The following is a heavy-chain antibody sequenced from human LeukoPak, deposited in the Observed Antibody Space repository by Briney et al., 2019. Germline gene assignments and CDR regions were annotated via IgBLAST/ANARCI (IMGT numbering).Heavy chain of an antibody. Sequence: PSETLSLTCAVSGYSISSGYYWGWIRQPPGKGLEWIGSIYHSGSTYYNPSLKSRVTISVDTSKNQFSLKLSSVTAADTAVYYCARRPLELYNWFGPWGQGTLVTVSS. J-gene: IGHJ5*02. CDR2: IYHSGST. CDR1: GYSISSGYY. D-gene: IGHD1-7*01. V-gene: IGHV4-38-2*01. CDR3: ARRPLELYNWFGP.